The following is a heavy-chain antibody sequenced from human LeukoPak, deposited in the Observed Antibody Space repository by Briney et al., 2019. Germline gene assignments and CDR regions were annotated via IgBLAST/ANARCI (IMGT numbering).Heavy chain of an antibody. CDR3: ARFDDEWEPFDH. D-gene: IGHD1-26*01. CDR1: GFTFNTYG. Sequence: GRSLRLSCAASGFTFNTYGMHLVRQAPGKGLEWVAVIYSDGGNKYYTDSVRGRFTISRDNSKNTLYLQMNSLRAEDTAVYYCARFDDEWEPFDHWGQGTVVTVAS. V-gene: IGHV3-30*12. J-gene: IGHJ4*02. CDR2: IYSDGGNK.